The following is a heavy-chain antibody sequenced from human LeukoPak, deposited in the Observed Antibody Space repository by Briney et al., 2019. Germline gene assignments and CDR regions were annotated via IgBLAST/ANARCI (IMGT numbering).Heavy chain of an antibody. V-gene: IGHV1-8*01. J-gene: IGHJ4*02. D-gene: IGHD5-24*01. CDR2: MHPNSGNT. Sequence: EWMRCMHPNSGNTGYAQKFQRRLTMTRNTSISTAYMQLSSLRSEDTAVYYCARDEGGYKFWGQGTLVTVSS. CDR3: ARDEGGYKF.